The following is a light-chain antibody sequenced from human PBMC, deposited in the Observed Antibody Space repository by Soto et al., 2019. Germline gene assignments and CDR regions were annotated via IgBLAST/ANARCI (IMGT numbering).Light chain of an antibody. CDR2: GAS. J-gene: IGKJ5*01. CDR3: QQYGSSTIT. Sequence: EIVLTQSPGTLSLSPGERATLSCRASQRVSSSYLAWYQQKPGQAPRLLIYGASSRATGIPDRFSGSGSGTDFTLTISILEPEDFAVYYCQQYGSSTITFGQGTRLEIK. V-gene: IGKV3-20*01. CDR1: QRVSSSY.